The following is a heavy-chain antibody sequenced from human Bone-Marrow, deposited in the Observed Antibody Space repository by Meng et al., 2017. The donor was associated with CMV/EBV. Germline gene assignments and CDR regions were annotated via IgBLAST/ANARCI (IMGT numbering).Heavy chain of an antibody. V-gene: IGHV1-18*01. CDR1: GYTFINFG. CDR2: ISTYNGNK. CDR3: ARDRYNWDFDF. J-gene: IGHJ4*02. Sequence: ASVKVSCKAYGYTFINFGISWVRQAPGQGLQWMGWISTYNGNKKYSQRLQGRVSMTTDTSTATAYMELRGLRSDDTAVYFRARDRYNWDFDFWGQGTLLTVSS. D-gene: IGHD1-1*01.